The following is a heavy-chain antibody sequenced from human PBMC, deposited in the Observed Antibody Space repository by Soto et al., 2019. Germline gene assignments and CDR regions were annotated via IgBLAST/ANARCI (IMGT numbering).Heavy chain of an antibody. V-gene: IGHV1-58*01. CDR3: ATHREGATYYFDD. Sequence: QMQLVQSGPEVKKPGTSVKVSCKASTFTFTSSAVPWVRQARGHRLEWIGWIVVDSGITKYAQNFQERVTITRDMSSGTAYLELSSLRSEDTAVYYCATHREGATYYFDDWGQGTLLTVSS. CDR1: TFTFTSSA. J-gene: IGHJ4*02. D-gene: IGHD1-26*01. CDR2: IVVDSGIT.